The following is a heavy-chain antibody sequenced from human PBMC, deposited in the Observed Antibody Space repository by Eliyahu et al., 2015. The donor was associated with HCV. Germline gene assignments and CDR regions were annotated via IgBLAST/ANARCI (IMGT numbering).Heavy chain of an antibody. CDR1: GGSISSYY. CDR3: ARSSNWFPWFDP. CDR2: IFKHGST. V-gene: IGHV4-59*01. D-gene: IGHD2-2*01. Sequence: QVQLEESGPGLVKSSETLSLTCTVSGGSISSYYWSWIRQPPGGGPGWVGDIFKHGSTKYNPPLKSRVIISVDTSKNQFSLKLSSLTAADTAVYYCARSSNWFPWFDPWGQGTLVTVSS. J-gene: IGHJ5*02.